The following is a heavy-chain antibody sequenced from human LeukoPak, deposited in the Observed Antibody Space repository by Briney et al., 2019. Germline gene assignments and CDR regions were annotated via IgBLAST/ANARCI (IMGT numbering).Heavy chain of an antibody. Sequence: PGGSLRLSCAASGFTFSSYAMSWVRQAPGKGLEWVSAISGSGLNTYYADSVKGRFTISRDNSKNTLYLQMNSLRSEDTAVYYCAKSIYNFGSPYYHPMDVWGQGTTVTVSS. D-gene: IGHD1-1*01. J-gene: IGHJ6*02. CDR3: AKSIYNFGSPYYHPMDV. CDR2: ISGSGLNT. CDR1: GFTFSSYA. V-gene: IGHV3-23*01.